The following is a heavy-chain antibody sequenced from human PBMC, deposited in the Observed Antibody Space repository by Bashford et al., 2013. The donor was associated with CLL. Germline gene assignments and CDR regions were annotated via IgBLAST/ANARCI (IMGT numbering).Heavy chain of an antibody. CDR2: TYYRSKWYN. V-gene: IGHV6-1*01. D-gene: IGHD3-3*01. CDR3: ARDRYYDFWSGYYIFDY. J-gene: IGHJ4*02. Sequence: SQTLSLTCAISGDSVSSNSAAWNWIRQSPSRGLEWLGRTYYRSKWYNDYAVSVKSRITINPDTSKNQFSLQLNSVTPEDTAVYYCARDRYYDFWSGYYIFDYWGRGNPGHRLL. CDR1: GDSVSSNSAA.